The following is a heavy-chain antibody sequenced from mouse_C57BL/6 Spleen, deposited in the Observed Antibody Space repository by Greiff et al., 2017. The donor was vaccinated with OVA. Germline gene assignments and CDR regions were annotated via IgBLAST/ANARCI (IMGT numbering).Heavy chain of an antibody. Sequence: VQLVESGPGLVQPSQSLSITCTVSGFSLTSYGVHWVRQSPGKGLEWLGVIWSGGSTDYNAAFISRLSISKDNSKSQVFFKMNSLQADDTAIYYCARNEGGSSPAWFAYWGQGTLVTVSA. CDR3: ARNEGGSSPAWFAY. D-gene: IGHD1-1*01. CDR2: IWSGGST. V-gene: IGHV2-2*01. CDR1: GFSLTSYG. J-gene: IGHJ3*01.